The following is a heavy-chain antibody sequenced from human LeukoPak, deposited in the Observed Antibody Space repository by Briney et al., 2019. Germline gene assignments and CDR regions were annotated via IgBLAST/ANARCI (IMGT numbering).Heavy chain of an antibody. Sequence: WGSLRLTCEASGFSFSFSTMTWVRQAPGAGLQWVSTINANAITTNYADSVKGRFTISRDNAKSPLSLQLNSLRAADPAVYYCAKPISGGLAVTADWFYPWGEGTLVTVSS. J-gene: IGHJ5*02. V-gene: IGHV3-23*01. D-gene: IGHD6-19*01. CDR1: GFSFSFST. CDR3: AKPISGGLAVTADWFYP. CDR2: INANAITT.